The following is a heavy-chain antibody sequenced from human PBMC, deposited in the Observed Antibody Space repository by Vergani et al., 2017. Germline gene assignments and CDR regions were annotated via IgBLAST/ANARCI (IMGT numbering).Heavy chain of an antibody. CDR3: AKFLDCSSTSFYGIDY. J-gene: IGHJ4*02. D-gene: IGHD2-2*01. Sequence: QVQLVESGGGVVQPGRSLRLSCAASGFTFSSYGMHWVRQAPGKGLEWVAVISYDGSNKYYADSVKGRFTISRDNSKNTLYLQMNSLRAEDTAVYYCAKFLDCSSTSFYGIDYWGQGTLVTVSS. V-gene: IGHV3-30*18. CDR1: GFTFSSYG. CDR2: ISYDGSNK.